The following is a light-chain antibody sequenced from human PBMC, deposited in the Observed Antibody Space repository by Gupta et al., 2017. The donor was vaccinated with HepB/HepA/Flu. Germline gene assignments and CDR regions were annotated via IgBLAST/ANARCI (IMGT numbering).Light chain of an antibody. Sequence: SYTVTQPPSVSVAPGETATITCGGNYIGSKSVHWYQQKPGQAPELVVLDNSDRPSGIPERFSGSNSWNTATLTISRVEAGDEADYYCQAWHKDIDDLYVFGTGTKVTVL. V-gene: IGLV3-21*02. CDR1: YIGSKS. J-gene: IGLJ1*01. CDR3: QAWHKDIDDLYV. CDR2: DNS.